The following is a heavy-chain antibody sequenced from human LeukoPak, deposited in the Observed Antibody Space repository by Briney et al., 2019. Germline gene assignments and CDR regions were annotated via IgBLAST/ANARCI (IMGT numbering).Heavy chain of an antibody. D-gene: IGHD1-1*01. CDR1: GGSISSGSYY. Sequence: PSQTLSLTCTVSGGSISSGSYYWSWIRQPAGKGLEWIGRIYTSGSTNYNPSLKSRVTISVDTSKNQFSLKLSSVTAADTAVYYCARGGTTGDFDYWGQGTLVTVSS. CDR3: ARGGTTGDFDY. J-gene: IGHJ4*02. CDR2: IYTSGST. V-gene: IGHV4-61*02.